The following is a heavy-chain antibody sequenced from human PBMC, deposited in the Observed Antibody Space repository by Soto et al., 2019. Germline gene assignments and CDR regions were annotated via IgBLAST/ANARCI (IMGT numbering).Heavy chain of an antibody. V-gene: IGHV4-61*01. D-gene: IGHD3-10*01. CDR3: AREDYGSGSSPDL. CDR2: IYYTGAT. Sequence: QVQLQESGPGLVKPSETLSLTCSVSGDSVSSGSYYWNWIRQPPGKGLEWIGYIYYTGATRYNPSLKSRVRISVDTSKNQFSLKMSSVTAADMGTYYCAREDYGSGSSPDLWGQGILVTVSS. CDR1: GDSVSSGSYY. J-gene: IGHJ5*02.